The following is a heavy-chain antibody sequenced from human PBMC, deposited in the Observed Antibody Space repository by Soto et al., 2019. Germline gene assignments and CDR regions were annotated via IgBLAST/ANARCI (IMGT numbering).Heavy chain of an antibody. CDR3: ARDRNGYVWGSYRYGYYYYYGMDV. V-gene: IGHV1-2*04. CDR1: GYTFTGYY. Sequence: ASVKVSCKASGYTFTGYYMHWVRQAPGQGLEWMGWINPNSGGTNYAQKFQGWVTMTRDTSISTAYMELSRLRSDDTAVYYCARDRNGYVWGSYRYGYYYYYGMDVWGQGTTVTVSS. D-gene: IGHD3-16*02. J-gene: IGHJ6*02. CDR2: INPNSGGT.